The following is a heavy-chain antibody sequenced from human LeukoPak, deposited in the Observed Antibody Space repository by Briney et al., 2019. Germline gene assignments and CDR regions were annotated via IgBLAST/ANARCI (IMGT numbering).Heavy chain of an antibody. CDR2: MCGTAGCT. Sequence: GGSLTLSCQASGFTFYMYAMSWVRQAPGKGLEWVASMCGTAGCTFYPDSVKGRFTISRDNSKNVLYLRMNSLTAEDTAIYYCAKDRPNFHENSGHYYRRDGDSWGQGTLVTVSS. J-gene: IGHJ5*01. CDR3: AKDRPNFHENSGHYYRRDGDS. V-gene: IGHV3-23*01. CDR1: GFTFYMYA. D-gene: IGHD3-22*01.